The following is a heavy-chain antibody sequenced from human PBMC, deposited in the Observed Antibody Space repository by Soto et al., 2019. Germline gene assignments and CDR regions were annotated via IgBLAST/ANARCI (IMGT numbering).Heavy chain of an antibody. CDR1: GVSISSGGYC. CDR2: IYHSGST. V-gene: IGHV4-30-2*01. Sequence: QLQLQESGAGLVKPSQTLSLTCAVSGVSISSGGYCWSWIRQAAGKGLEWIGYIYHSGSTYYNPSPKTRVTISADRSKNQSSLKLSSLTATDTAVYYCARAPPHTVGAKGPTAPVSP. CDR3: ARAPPHTV. J-gene: IGHJ6*04.